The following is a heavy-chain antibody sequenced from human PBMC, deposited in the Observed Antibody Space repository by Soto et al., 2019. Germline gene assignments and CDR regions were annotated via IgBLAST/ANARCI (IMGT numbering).Heavy chain of an antibody. Sequence: QVQLVQSGAEVKKPGSSVKVSCKASGGTFSSYAISWVRQAPGQGLEWMGGIIPIFGTANYPQKFQGRVTITADESTSTAYMELSSLRSEDTAVYYCARDSHTYSSGESHGMDVWGQGTTVTVSS. CDR3: ARDSHTYSSGESHGMDV. CDR2: IIPIFGTA. V-gene: IGHV1-69*01. J-gene: IGHJ6*02. D-gene: IGHD6-19*01. CDR1: GGTFSSYA.